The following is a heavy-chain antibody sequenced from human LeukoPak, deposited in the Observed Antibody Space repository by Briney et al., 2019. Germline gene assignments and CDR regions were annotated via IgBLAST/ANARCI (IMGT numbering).Heavy chain of an antibody. Sequence: GSLRLSCAASGFTFSSYGMSWVRQAPGKGLEWVSAISGSGGSTYYADSVKGRFTISRDNAKNTLYLQMNSLRAEDTAVYYCARATGLRLGELSSNFDYWGQGTLVTVSS. CDR2: ISGSGGST. CDR3: ARATGLRLGELSSNFDY. CDR1: GFTFSSYG. D-gene: IGHD3-16*02. V-gene: IGHV3-23*01. J-gene: IGHJ4*02.